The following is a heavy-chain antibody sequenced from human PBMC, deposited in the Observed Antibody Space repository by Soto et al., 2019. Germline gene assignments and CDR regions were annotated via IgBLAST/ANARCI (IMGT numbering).Heavy chain of an antibody. CDR2: INSDGSST. CDR3: AREGIYYDFWSGPNYYYYYYMDV. V-gene: IGHV3-74*01. D-gene: IGHD3-3*01. J-gene: IGHJ6*03. CDR1: GFTFSSYW. Sequence: GGSLRLSCAASGFTFSSYWMHWVRQAPGKGLVWVSRINSDGSSTSYADSVKGRFTISRDNAKNTLYLQMNSLRAEDTAVYYCAREGIYYDFWSGPNYYYYYYMDVWGKGTTVTVSS.